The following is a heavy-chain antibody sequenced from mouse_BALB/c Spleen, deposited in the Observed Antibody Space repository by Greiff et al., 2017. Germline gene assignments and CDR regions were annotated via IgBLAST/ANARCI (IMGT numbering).Heavy chain of an antibody. Sequence: EVKLVESGGGLVQPGGSLRLSCATSGFTFTDYYMSWVRQPPGKALEWLGFIRNKANGYTTEYSASVKGRFTISRDNSQSILYLQMNTLRAEDSATYYCARDSPYSSSSCDYWGQGTTLTVSS. CDR2: IRNKANGYTT. V-gene: IGHV7-3*02. CDR3: ARDSPYSSSSCDY. J-gene: IGHJ2*01. CDR1: GFTFTDYY. D-gene: IGHD1-1*01.